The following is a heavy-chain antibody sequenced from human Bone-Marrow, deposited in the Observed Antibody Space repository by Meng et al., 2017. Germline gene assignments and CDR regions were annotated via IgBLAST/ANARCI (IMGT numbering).Heavy chain of an antibody. CDR3: ARIHGGNSGDY. J-gene: IGHJ4*02. CDR2: IYYSGST. V-gene: IGHV4-59*01. Sequence: SETLSLTCTASGGSISSYYWSWIRQPPGKGLEWIGYIYYSGSTNYNPSLKRRVTISVDTYKNQFSLKLSSVTAAETAVYYCARIHGGNSGDYWGQGTLVTVSS. CDR1: GGSISSYY. D-gene: IGHD4-23*01.